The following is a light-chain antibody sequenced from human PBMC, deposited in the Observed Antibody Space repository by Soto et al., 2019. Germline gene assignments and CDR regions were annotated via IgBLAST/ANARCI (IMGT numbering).Light chain of an antibody. CDR3: NSYAGSTYV. J-gene: IGLJ1*01. Sequence: QSVLTQPRSASGSPGQSVTIPCTGTSSDVGRYNYVSWYQQHPGKAPKLMIFEVDRRPSGVPDRFSGSKSGNTASLTVSGLQAEDEADYYCNSYAGSTYVFGTGTKLTVL. CDR2: EVD. V-gene: IGLV2-8*01. CDR1: SSDVGRYNY.